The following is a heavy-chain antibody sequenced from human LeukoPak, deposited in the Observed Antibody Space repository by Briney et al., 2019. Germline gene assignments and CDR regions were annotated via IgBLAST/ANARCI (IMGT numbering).Heavy chain of an antibody. CDR3: ARGGYCSSTSCYNNWFDP. CDR1: GFTFSDYY. Sequence: GGSLRLSCAASGFTFSDYYMSWIRQAPGKGPEWVSYISSSGSTIYYADSVKGRFTISRDNAKNSLYLQMNSLRAEDTAVYYCARGGYCSSTSCYNNWFDPWGQGTLVTVSS. J-gene: IGHJ5*02. CDR2: ISSSGSTI. V-gene: IGHV3-11*04. D-gene: IGHD2-2*02.